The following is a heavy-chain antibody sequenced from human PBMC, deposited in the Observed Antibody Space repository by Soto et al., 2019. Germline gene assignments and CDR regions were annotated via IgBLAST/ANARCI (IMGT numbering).Heavy chain of an antibody. Sequence: PGESLKISCKGSGYSFANYWIGWVRQMPGKGLEWMGIIYPGDSDTRYSPSFQGQVTISADKSISTAYLQWSSLKASDTAMYYCARRYSAYYYHFDYWGQGTLVTVSS. J-gene: IGHJ4*02. CDR3: ARRYSAYYYHFDY. CDR2: IYPGDSDT. D-gene: IGHD5-12*01. V-gene: IGHV5-51*01. CDR1: GYSFANYW.